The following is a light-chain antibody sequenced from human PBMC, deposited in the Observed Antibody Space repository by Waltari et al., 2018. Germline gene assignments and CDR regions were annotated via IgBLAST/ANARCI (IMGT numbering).Light chain of an antibody. Sequence: VLTQSPAILSFSPGERATLSCRASQSVGTYLAWYQPRPGQSPRLLIYDASYRATGIPARFSGSGSETDFTLTISSLQPEDFAVYYCQQRRNWPLTFGGGTRVQI. J-gene: IGKJ4*01. CDR3: QQRRNWPLT. V-gene: IGKV3-11*01. CDR2: DAS. CDR1: QSVGTY.